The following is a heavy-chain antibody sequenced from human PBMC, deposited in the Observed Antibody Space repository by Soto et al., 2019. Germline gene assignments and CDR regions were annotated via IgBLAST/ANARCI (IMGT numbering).Heavy chain of an antibody. CDR2: IYYSGST. D-gene: IGHD5-18*01. V-gene: IGHV4-59*01. CDR1: DGSISSYY. CDR3: ARAPRGNYGYPSYFDY. J-gene: IGHJ4*02. Sequence: SETLSLTCTVSDGSISSYYWSWIRQPPGKGLEWIGYIYYSGSTNYNPSLKSRVTISVDTSKNQFSLKLSSVTAADTAVYYYARAPRGNYGYPSYFDYWGQGTLVTVSS.